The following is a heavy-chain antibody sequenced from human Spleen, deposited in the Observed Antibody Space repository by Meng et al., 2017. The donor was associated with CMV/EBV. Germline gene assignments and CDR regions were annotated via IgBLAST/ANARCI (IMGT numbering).Heavy chain of an antibody. J-gene: IGHJ4*02. D-gene: IGHD3-10*01. CDR2: IKSKTDGGTT. V-gene: IGHV3-15*01. CDR3: VLWFGELIH. CDR1: GFTFSNAW. Sequence: LSCAASGFTFSNAWMSWVRQATGKGLEWVGRIKSKTDGGTTDYAAPVKGRFTISRDDSKNTLYLQMNSLKTEDTAVYYCVLWFGELIHWGQGTLVTVSS.